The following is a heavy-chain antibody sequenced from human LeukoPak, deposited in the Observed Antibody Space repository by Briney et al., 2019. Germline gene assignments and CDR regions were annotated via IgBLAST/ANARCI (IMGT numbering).Heavy chain of an antibody. D-gene: IGHD2-15*01. V-gene: IGHV4-61*01. CDR3: ARELSSGRTDF. CDR2: VFSGGGT. Sequence: SETPSLTCTVSGASVISGHYCWGWIRQPPGKGLEWLGYVFSGGGTNYNPSLKSRLTISVDTSENQFSLKLSSVTAADTAIYYCARELSSGRTDFWGQGTLVTVSS. J-gene: IGHJ4*02. CDR1: GASVISGHYC.